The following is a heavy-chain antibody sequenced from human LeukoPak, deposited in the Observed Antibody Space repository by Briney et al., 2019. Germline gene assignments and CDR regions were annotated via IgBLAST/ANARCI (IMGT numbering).Heavy chain of an antibody. D-gene: IGHD4-23*01. V-gene: IGHV3-11*05. CDR3: AKDLGSVVTPPSLDY. J-gene: IGHJ4*02. CDR1: GFTFSDYY. CDR2: ISSSSSYT. Sequence: GGSLRLSCAASGFTFSDYYMSWIRQAPGKGLEWVSYISSSSSYTNYADSVKGRFTISRDNSKNTLYLQMNSLRAEDTAVYYCAKDLGSVVTPPSLDYWGQGTLVTVSS.